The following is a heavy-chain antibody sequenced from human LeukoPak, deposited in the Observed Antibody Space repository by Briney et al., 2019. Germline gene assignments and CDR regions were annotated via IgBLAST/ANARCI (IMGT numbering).Heavy chain of an antibody. CDR2: IYHSGST. D-gene: IGHD3-22*01. Sequence: SETLSLTCAVSGGSISSSNWWSWVRQPPGKGLEWIGEIYHSGSTNYNPSLKSRVTISVDTSKNQFSLKLSSVTAADTAVYYCARNTYYYDSSGLNFDYWGQGTLVTVSS. V-gene: IGHV4-4*02. CDR3: ARNTYYYDSSGLNFDY. CDR1: GGSISSSNW. J-gene: IGHJ4*02.